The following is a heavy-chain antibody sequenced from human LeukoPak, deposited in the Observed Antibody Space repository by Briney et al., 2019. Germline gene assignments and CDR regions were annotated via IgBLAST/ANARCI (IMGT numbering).Heavy chain of an antibody. D-gene: IGHD1-1*01. V-gene: IGHV4-59*12. J-gene: IGHJ3*02. CDR1: GGSISSYY. CDR3: ATRESNWNDDAFDI. CDR2: IYYSGST. Sequence: KSSETLSLTCTVSGGSISSYYWSWIRQPPGKGLEWIGYIYYSGSTNYNPSLKSRVTISVDTSKNQFSLKLSSVTAADTAVYYCATRESNWNDDAFDIWGQGTMVTVSS.